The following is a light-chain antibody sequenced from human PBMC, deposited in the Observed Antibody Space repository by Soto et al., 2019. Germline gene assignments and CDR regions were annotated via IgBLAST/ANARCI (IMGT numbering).Light chain of an antibody. CDR1: QSVSSSY. J-gene: IGKJ4*01. Sequence: EIVLTQSPGTLSLSPGERATLSCRASQSVSSSYLAWYQQKPGQPPRLLIYGASSRATGIPDRFSGSGSRTDFTLTITRLEPEDFPVYYCQHYRTSFGGGTKVEIK. CDR2: GAS. V-gene: IGKV3-20*01. CDR3: QHYRTS.